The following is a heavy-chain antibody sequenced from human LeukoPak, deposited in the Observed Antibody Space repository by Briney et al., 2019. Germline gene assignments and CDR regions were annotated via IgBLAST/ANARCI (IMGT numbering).Heavy chain of an antibody. V-gene: IGHV3-53*01. D-gene: IGHD3-10*01. CDR2: IYSGGST. J-gene: IGHJ4*02. Sequence: GGSLRLSCAASGFTFSSNYMSWVRQAPGKGLEWVSVIYSGGSTYYADSVKGRFTISRDNSKNRMYLQMNRLRAEDTAVYYCAKDPISMIRADSYFDYWGQGTLVTVSS. CDR1: GFTFSSNY. CDR3: AKDPISMIRADSYFDY.